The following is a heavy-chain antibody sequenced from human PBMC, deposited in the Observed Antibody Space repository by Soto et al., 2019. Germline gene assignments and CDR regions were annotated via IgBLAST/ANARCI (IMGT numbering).Heavy chain of an antibody. D-gene: IGHD2-15*01. J-gene: IGHJ5*02. CDR3: AKGRYCSGGSCYFGVGQYWFDP. CDR1: GFTFSSYA. Sequence: EVQLLESGGGLVQPGGSLRLSCAASGFTFSSYAMSWVRQAPGKGLEWVSAISGSGGSTYYADSVKGRFTISRDNSTNTLYLQMNSLRAEDTAVYYCAKGRYCSGGSCYFGVGQYWFDPWGQGTLVTVSS. CDR2: ISGSGGST. V-gene: IGHV3-23*01.